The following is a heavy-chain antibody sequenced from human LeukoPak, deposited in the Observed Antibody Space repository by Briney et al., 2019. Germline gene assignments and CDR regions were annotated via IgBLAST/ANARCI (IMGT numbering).Heavy chain of an antibody. CDR3: ARGVTYGSGSYYNEDYYYYYGMDV. CDR2: IIPILGIS. J-gene: IGHJ6*02. CDR1: GGTFSSYA. Sequence: SVKVSCKASGGTFSSYAISWVRQAPGQGLEWMGRIIPILGISNYAQKFQGRVTITADKSTSTAYMGLSSLRSEDTAMYYCARGVTYGSGSYYNEDYYYYYGMDVWGQGTTVTVSS. V-gene: IGHV1-69*04. D-gene: IGHD3-10*01.